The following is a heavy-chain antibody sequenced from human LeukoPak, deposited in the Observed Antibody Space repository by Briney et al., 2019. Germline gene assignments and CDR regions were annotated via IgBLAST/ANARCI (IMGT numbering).Heavy chain of an antibody. V-gene: IGHV3-21*01. CDR2: ISSSSSYI. Sequence: NTGGSLRLSCAASGFTFSSYSMNWVRQAPGKGLEWVSSISSSSSYIYYADSVKGRFTISRDNAKNSLYLQMNSLRAEDTAVYYCAKDLGWDYYYMDVWGEGTTVTISS. D-gene: IGHD7-27*01. CDR3: AKDLGWDYYYMDV. CDR1: GFTFSSYS. J-gene: IGHJ6*03.